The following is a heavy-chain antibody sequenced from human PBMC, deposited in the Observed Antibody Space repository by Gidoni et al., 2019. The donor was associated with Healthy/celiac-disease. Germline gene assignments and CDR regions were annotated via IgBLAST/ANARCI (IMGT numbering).Heavy chain of an antibody. CDR1: GYTFTGYY. Sequence: QVQLVQSGAEVKKPGASVKVSCKASGYTFTGYYMHWVRQAPGQGLEWMGWINPNSGGTNYAQKFQGRVTMTRDTSISTAYMELSRLRSDDTAVYYCARGLGCSSTSCSETGGFSMGIDYWGQGTLVTVSS. V-gene: IGHV1-2*02. CDR2: INPNSGGT. CDR3: ARGLGCSSTSCSETGGFSMGIDY. J-gene: IGHJ4*02. D-gene: IGHD2-2*01.